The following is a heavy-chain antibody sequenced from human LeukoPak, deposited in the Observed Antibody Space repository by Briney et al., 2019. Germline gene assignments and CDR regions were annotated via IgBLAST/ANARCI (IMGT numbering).Heavy chain of an antibody. V-gene: IGHV6-1*01. CDR2: TLYRSQWYS. Sequence: SQTLSLTCAISGDSVSSNTAAWNWIRQSPSRGLEWLARTLYRSQWYSDYAVSLKSRITIKSDTSKNQVSLQLNSVTPEDTAVYYCAREQNLGPSEDTRPLDGFDIWGQGTVVTVSS. D-gene: IGHD1-14*01. J-gene: IGHJ3*02. CDR3: AREQNLGPSEDTRPLDGFDI. CDR1: GDSVSSNTAA.